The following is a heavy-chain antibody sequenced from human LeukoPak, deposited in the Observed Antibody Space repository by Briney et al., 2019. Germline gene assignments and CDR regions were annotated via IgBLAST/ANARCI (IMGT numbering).Heavy chain of an antibody. D-gene: IGHD3-9*01. CDR1: GFTFSSYG. CDR3: AKGPNYDILTGWRKTHNAFDL. J-gene: IGHJ3*01. Sequence: GGSLRLSCAASGFTFSSYGMHWVRQAPGKGLEWVTFIRSDGTNKYYADSVKGRFTISRDNSRNTLYLQMNSLRAEDTAVYYCAKGPNYDILTGWRKTHNAFDLWGQGTMVTVSS. CDR2: IRSDGTNK. V-gene: IGHV3-30*02.